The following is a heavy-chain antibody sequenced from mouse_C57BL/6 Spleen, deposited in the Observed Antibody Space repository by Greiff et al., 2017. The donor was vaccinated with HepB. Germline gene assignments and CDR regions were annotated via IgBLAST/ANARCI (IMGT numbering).Heavy chain of an antibody. CDR2: IDPSDSET. D-gene: IGHD1-2*01. Sequence: VQLQQSGAELVRPGSSVKLSCKASGYTFTSYWMHWVKQRPIQGLEWIGNIDPSDSETHYNQKFKDKATLTVDKSSSTPYMQLSSLPSGDSAVQYCSRGNDGAYWGQGTLVTVSA. CDR3: SRGNDGAY. V-gene: IGHV1-52*01. J-gene: IGHJ3*01. CDR1: GYTFTSYW.